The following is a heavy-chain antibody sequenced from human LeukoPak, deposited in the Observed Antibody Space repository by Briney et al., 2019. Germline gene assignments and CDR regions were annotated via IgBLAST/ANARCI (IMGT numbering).Heavy chain of an antibody. CDR1: GFTFSSYA. CDR3: ATLDYYGSGSYQIPFDY. CDR2: ISGSGGST. D-gene: IGHD3-10*01. Sequence: PGGSLRLSCAASGFTFSSYAMSWVRQAPGKGLEWVSAISGSGGSTYYADSVKGRFTISRDNSKNTLYLQVNSLRAEDTAVYYCATLDYYGSGSYQIPFDYWGQGTLVTVSS. V-gene: IGHV3-23*01. J-gene: IGHJ4*02.